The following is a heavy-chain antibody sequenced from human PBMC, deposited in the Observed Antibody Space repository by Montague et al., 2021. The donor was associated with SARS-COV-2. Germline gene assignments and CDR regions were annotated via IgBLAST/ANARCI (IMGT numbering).Heavy chain of an antibody. CDR1: GDSVSSNIPT. D-gene: IGHD2-2*01. CDR3: ARIPVGSKYYFDF. Sequence: CAISGDSVSSNIPTRNWIRQSPSIGFEWLGRTYHRSKWYNDYAESVKSRITIDPDTSKHQFSLHLNSVTPEDTAVYYCARIPVGSKYYFDFWGQGTLVTVSS. V-gene: IGHV6-1*01. J-gene: IGHJ4*02. CDR2: TYHRSKWYN.